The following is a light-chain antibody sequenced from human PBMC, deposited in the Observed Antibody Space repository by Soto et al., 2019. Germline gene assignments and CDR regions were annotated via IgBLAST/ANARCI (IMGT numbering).Light chain of an antibody. Sequence: DIQMTQSPSTLSGSVGDRVTITCRASQTISSWLAWYQQKPGKAPKLLIYDASSLEGGVPSRFSGSGSGTEFTLTISSLQPDDFATYYCQQSYSTPISFGQGTRLENK. CDR1: QTISSW. CDR2: DAS. V-gene: IGKV1-5*01. J-gene: IGKJ5*01. CDR3: QQSYSTPIS.